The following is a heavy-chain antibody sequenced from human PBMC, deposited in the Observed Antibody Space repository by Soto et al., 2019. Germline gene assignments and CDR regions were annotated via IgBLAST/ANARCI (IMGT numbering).Heavy chain of an antibody. Sequence: GSLRLSCEASGFIFGNYWMHWVRQTPGTGLVWVSRISDDGSTTNYADSVKGRFTISRDNSKNTLYLQINSLRLEDTAVYYCARRMWSSWGFDYWGPGT. CDR3: ARRMWSSWGFDY. CDR2: ISDDGSTT. J-gene: IGHJ4*02. D-gene: IGHD2-2*01. CDR1: GFIFGNYW. V-gene: IGHV3-74*01.